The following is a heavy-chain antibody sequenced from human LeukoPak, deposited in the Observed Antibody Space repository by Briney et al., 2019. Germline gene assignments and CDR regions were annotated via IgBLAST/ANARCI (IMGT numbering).Heavy chain of an antibody. V-gene: IGHV3-15*01. CDR3: TSSSSD. J-gene: IGHJ4*02. D-gene: IGHD6-19*01. Sequence: GGSLRLSCAASGFIFTNAWMNWVRQAPGKGLEWVGRIKSKTDGGTTDCAAPVKGRFTVSRDDSKKMLYLQMNSLKTEDTGVYYCTSSSSDWGQGTLVTVSS. CDR1: GFIFTNAW. CDR2: IKSKTDGGTT.